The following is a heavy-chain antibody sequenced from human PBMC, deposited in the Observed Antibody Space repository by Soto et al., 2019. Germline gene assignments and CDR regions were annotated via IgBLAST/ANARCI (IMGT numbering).Heavy chain of an antibody. D-gene: IGHD2-2*01. J-gene: IGHJ4*02. CDR1: GYTLTELS. Sequence: ASVKVSCKVSGYTLTELSMRWVRQAPGKWLEWMGGFDPEDGETIYAQKFQGRVTMTEDTSTDTAYMELSSLRSEDTAVYYCATVHCSSTSCYERFDYWGQGTLVTVSS. CDR2: FDPEDGET. V-gene: IGHV1-24*01. CDR3: ATVHCSSTSCYERFDY.